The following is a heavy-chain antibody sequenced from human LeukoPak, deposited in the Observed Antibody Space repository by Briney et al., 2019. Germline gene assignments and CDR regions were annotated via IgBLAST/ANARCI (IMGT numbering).Heavy chain of an antibody. D-gene: IGHD3-9*01. Sequence: SETLSLTCAVYGGSFSGYYWSWIRQPPGKGLEWIGEINHSGSTNYNPSLKSRVTISVDTSKNQFSLKLSSVTAADTALYYCAKSPLGYFEEGYFDYWGQGTMVTVSS. V-gene: IGHV4-34*01. J-gene: IGHJ4*02. CDR2: INHSGST. CDR1: GGSFSGYY. CDR3: AKSPLGYFEEGYFDY.